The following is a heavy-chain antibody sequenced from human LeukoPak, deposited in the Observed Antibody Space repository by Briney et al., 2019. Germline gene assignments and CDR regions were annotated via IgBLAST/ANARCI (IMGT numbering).Heavy chain of an antibody. V-gene: IGHV4-59*11. Sequence: KASETLSLTCTVSGGSITDHYWSWIRQPPGKGLELTGHIHSTGNTLYKPSLKSRITISLDTSRNQFSLRLSSVTAADTAVYYCARFSSGCSTASCYLDYWGQGTLVTVSS. J-gene: IGHJ4*02. CDR2: IHSTGNT. CDR3: ARFSSGCSTASCYLDY. D-gene: IGHD3-22*01. CDR1: GGSITDHY.